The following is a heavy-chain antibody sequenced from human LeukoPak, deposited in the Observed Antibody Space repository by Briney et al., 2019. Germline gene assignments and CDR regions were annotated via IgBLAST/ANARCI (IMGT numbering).Heavy chain of an antibody. V-gene: IGHV4-39*01. CDR3: ARQGRMATVTPGPLHYYYYMDV. CDR2: IYYSGST. J-gene: IGHJ6*03. D-gene: IGHD4-17*01. CDR1: GGSISSSSYY. Sequence: SETLSLTCTVSGGSISSSSYYWGWIRQPPGKGLEWIGSIYYSGSTYYNPSLKSRVTISVDTSKNQFSLKLSSVTAADTAVYYCARQGRMATVTPGPLHYYYYMDVWGKGTTVTISS.